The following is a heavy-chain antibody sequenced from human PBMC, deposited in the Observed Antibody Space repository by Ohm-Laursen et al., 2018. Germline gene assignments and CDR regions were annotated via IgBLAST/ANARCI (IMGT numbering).Heavy chain of an antibody. CDR2: ISVSGSST. CDR3: AKERLPQRANALDI. V-gene: IGHV3-23*01. CDR1: GFTFSISG. Sequence: LSLTCASSGFTFSISGMTWVRQAPGKGLEWVSGISVSGSSTDYADSVKGRFTISRDNSKNTLYLQMNSLSAEGTAVYYCAKERLPQRANALDIWGQGTMATVSS. D-gene: IGHD2-15*01. J-gene: IGHJ3*02.